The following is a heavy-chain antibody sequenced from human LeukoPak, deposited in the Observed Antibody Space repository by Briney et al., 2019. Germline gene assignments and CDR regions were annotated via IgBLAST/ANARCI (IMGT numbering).Heavy chain of an antibody. CDR2: ISSRSSFK. V-gene: IGHV3-21*04. J-gene: IGHJ4*02. CDR1: GFTLSSHR. Sequence: GGSLRLSCAASGFTLSSHRMDWVRQAPGKGLEWVSSISSRSSFKDYADSVKGRFTISRGNSKNTLYLQMNSLRAEDTAVYYCARLDYDFWSGYSRYYFDYWGQGTLVTVSS. D-gene: IGHD3-3*01. CDR3: ARLDYDFWSGYSRYYFDY.